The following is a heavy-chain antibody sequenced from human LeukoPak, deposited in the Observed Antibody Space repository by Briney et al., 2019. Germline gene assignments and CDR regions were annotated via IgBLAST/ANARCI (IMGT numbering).Heavy chain of an antibody. V-gene: IGHV1-69*13. D-gene: IGHD2-15*01. CDR1: GGTFSSYA. CDR2: IIPIFGTA. Sequence: ASVKVSCKASGGTFSSYAISWVRQAPGQGLEWMGGIIPIFGTANYAQKFQRRVTITADESTSTAYMELSSLRSEDTAVYYCARLDGYCSGGSCYHYLDYWGQGTLVTVSS. CDR3: ARLDGYCSGGSCYHYLDY. J-gene: IGHJ4*02.